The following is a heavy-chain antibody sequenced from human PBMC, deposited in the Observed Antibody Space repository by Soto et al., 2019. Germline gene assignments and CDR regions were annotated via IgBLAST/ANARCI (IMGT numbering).Heavy chain of an antibody. CDR1: GYTFTSYY. CDR2: INPSGGST. V-gene: IGHV1-46*01. Sequence: ASVKVSCKASGYTFTSYYMHWVRQAPGQGLEWVGIINPSGGSTSYAQKFQGRVTMTRDTSTSTVYMELSSLRSEDTAVYYCARVVGGYYYDSSGITRLGDAFDIWGQGTMVTVSS. CDR3: ARVVGGYYYDSSGITRLGDAFDI. D-gene: IGHD3-22*01. J-gene: IGHJ3*02.